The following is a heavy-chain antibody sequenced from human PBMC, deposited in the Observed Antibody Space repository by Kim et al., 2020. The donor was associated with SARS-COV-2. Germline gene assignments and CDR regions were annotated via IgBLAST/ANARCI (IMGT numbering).Heavy chain of an antibody. Sequence: ADAVKGRFIISRDNSKNRLYLQMNSLRVEDTAVYYCAKGTYYDILTGWGYWGQGTLVTVSS. D-gene: IGHD3-9*01. V-gene: IGHV3-23*01. CDR3: AKGTYYDILTGWGY. J-gene: IGHJ4*02.